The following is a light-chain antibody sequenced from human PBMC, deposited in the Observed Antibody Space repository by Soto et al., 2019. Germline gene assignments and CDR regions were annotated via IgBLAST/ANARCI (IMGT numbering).Light chain of an antibody. V-gene: IGKV1-5*01. CDR3: QQYNSYLYT. J-gene: IGKJ2*01. CDR1: QSISSW. CDR2: DAS. Sequence: DIQMTKSPSTLSASVGDRVTITCRASQSISSWLAWYQQKPGKAPKLLIYDASSLESGVPSRFSGSGSGTEFTLTISSLQPDDFATYYFQQYNSYLYTFGQGTKVDI.